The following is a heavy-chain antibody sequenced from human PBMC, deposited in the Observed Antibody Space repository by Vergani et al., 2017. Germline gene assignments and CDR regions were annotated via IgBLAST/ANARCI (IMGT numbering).Heavy chain of an antibody. Sequence: EVQLVQSGAEVKKPGESLQISCQISGYSFTNYWIGWVRQMPGKGLEWMGIIHPADSDTRYSPSFQGQVTISVDKSISTAYLQRSSLRASASAMYYCARLYGRDSSGSKYFDYWGQGTLVTVSS. D-gene: IGHD3-22*01. CDR3: ARLYGRDSSGSKYFDY. CDR1: GYSFTNYW. J-gene: IGHJ4*02. CDR2: IHPADSDT. V-gene: IGHV5-51*01.